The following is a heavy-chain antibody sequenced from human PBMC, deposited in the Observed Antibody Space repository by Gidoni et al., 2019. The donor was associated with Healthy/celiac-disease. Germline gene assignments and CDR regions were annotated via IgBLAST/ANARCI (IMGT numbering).Heavy chain of an antibody. Sequence: QVQLVQSGAAVKKPGSSVKGSCKASGGTFSSYAISWVRQAPGQGLEWMGRIIPILGIANYTQKFQGRVTITADKSTSTAYMELSSLRSEDTAVYYCARDPEAYCGGDCRTEEGTKNFIWGQGTMVTVSS. D-gene: IGHD2-21*02. CDR1: GGTFSSYA. J-gene: IGHJ3*02. CDR3: ARDPEAYCGGDCRTEEGTKNFI. V-gene: IGHV1-69*04. CDR2: IIPILGIA.